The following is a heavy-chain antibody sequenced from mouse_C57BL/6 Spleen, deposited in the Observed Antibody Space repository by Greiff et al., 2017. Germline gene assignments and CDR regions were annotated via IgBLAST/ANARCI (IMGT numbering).Heavy chain of an antibody. D-gene: IGHD4-1*01. CDR1: GYTFTSYW. CDR3: AREETGEVYAMDY. CDR2: INPSSGYT. Sequence: QVHVKQSGAELAKPGASVQLSCKASGYTFTSYWMHWVKQRPGQGLEWIGYINPSSGYTTYNQKFKDKATLTECKSSSTAYMQRSSLTYGYSEVYDCAREETGEVYAMDYWGQGTSVTVSS. J-gene: IGHJ4*01. V-gene: IGHV1-7*01.